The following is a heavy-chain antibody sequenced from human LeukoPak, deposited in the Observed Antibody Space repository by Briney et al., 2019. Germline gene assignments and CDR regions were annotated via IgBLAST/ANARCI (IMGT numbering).Heavy chain of an antibody. J-gene: IGHJ4*02. CDR2: IYHSGST. CDR3: ARVMNYFDS. CDR1: GYSISSGYY. Sequence: KSSETLSLTCTVSGYSISSGYYWGWIRQPPGKGVEWIASIYHSGSTYYNPSLESRVTISVDTSKNQLSLKLASVTAADTAVYYCARVMNYFDSWGQGTLVTVSS. V-gene: IGHV4-38-2*02.